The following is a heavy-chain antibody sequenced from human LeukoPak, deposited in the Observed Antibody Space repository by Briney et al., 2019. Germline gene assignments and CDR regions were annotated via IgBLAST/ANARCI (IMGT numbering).Heavy chain of an antibody. CDR1: GFTFSSYS. J-gene: IGHJ6*02. V-gene: IGHV3-21*01. CDR3: ARDWGYSGYDLSYYYYGMDV. D-gene: IGHD5-12*01. CDR2: ISSSSYI. Sequence: GGSLRLSCAASGFTFSSYSMNWVRQAPGKGLEWVSSISSSSYIYYADSVKGRFTISRDNAKNSLYLQMNSLRAEDTAVYYCARDWGYSGYDLSYYYYGMDVWGQGTTVTVSS.